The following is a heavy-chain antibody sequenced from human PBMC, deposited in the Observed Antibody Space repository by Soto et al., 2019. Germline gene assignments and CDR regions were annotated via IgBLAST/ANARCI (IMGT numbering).Heavy chain of an antibody. Sequence: PSATLSLTCTVSGGSISSSSYYWGWIRQPPGKGLEWIGSIYYSGSTYYNPSLKSRVTISVDTSKNQFSLKLSSVTAADTAVYYCARLSSSSWYHWFDPWGQGTLVTVSS. CDR2: IYYSGST. J-gene: IGHJ5*02. D-gene: IGHD6-13*01. CDR1: GGSISSSSYY. V-gene: IGHV4-39*01. CDR3: ARLSSSSWYHWFDP.